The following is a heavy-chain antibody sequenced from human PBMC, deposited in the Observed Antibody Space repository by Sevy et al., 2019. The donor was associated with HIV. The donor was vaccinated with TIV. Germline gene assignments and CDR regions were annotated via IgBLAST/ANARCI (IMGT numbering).Heavy chain of an antibody. Sequence: ASVKVSCKASGYTFTGYYMHWVRQAPGQGLEWMGRINPNSGGTNYAQKFQGRVTMTRDTSISTAYMELSRLRSDDTAGYYCASNPTTTYCSGGSCYSQYYYYGMDVWGQGTTVTVSS. V-gene: IGHV1-2*06. CDR1: GYTFTGYY. D-gene: IGHD2-15*01. J-gene: IGHJ6*02. CDR2: INPNSGGT. CDR3: ASNPTTTYCSGGSCYSQYYYYGMDV.